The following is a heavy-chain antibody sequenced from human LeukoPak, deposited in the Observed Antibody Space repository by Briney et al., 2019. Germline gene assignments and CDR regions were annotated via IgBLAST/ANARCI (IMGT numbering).Heavy chain of an antibody. CDR3: AKVLAAAGRSYYYYGMNV. Sequence: PGTSLRLSCAASGFTFSIYGMHWVRQAPGKGLKWVAVIWEDGSNIYYADSVKGRFTISRDSSKSTLYLQMNSLRAEDTAVYYCAKVLAAAGRSYYYYGMNVWGQGTTVTVSS. J-gene: IGHJ6*02. CDR1: GFTFSIYG. D-gene: IGHD6-13*01. V-gene: IGHV3-33*06. CDR2: IWEDGSNI.